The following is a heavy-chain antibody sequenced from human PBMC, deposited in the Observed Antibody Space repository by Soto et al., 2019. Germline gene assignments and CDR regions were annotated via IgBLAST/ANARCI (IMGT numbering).Heavy chain of an antibody. CDR3: ARDSITIFGVVISHYYGMDV. V-gene: IGHV1-69*06. J-gene: IGHJ6*02. CDR1: GGTFSSYA. Sequence: ASVKVSCKASGGTFSSYAISWVRQAPGQGLEWMGGIIPIFGTANCAQKFQGRVTITADKSTSTAYMELSSLRSEDTAVYYCARDSITIFGVVISHYYGMDVWGQGTTVTVSS. CDR2: IIPIFGTA. D-gene: IGHD3-3*01.